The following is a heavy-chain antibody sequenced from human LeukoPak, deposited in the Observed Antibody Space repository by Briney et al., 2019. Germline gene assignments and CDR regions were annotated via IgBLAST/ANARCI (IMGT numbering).Heavy chain of an antibody. V-gene: IGHV4-59*01. CDR1: GGSISSYY. CDR2: IYYRGNT. D-gene: IGHD3-10*01. CDR3: ARSSGSGSIYYYGMDV. Sequence: SETLSLTCNVSGGSISSYYWSWIRQSPEKGLEWMGYIYYRGNTNYNPSLKSRVTISVDTSKNQFSLKLNSVTAADTAVYLCARSSGSGSIYYYGMDVWGQGTTVTVSS. J-gene: IGHJ6*02.